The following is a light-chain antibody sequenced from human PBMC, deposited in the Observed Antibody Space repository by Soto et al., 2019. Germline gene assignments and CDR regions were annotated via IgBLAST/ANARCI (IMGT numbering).Light chain of an antibody. Sequence: QSALTQPPSVSGAPGQRVTISCTGTSSNIGAGYDVQWYQQLPGTAPKFLIYGNTNRPSGVPDRFSGSESGTSASLAITGLQTEDEADYYCQSYDSSLSGYVFGTGTKVTVL. J-gene: IGLJ1*01. CDR1: SSNIGAGYD. CDR2: GNT. CDR3: QSYDSSLSGYV. V-gene: IGLV1-40*01.